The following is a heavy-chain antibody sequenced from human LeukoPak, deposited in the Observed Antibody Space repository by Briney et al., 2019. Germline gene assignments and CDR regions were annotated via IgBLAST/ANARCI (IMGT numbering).Heavy chain of an antibody. CDR3: ATYGGLGAFDI. CDR1: GGSISSYY. CDR2: INWNGGST. Sequence: ETLSLTCTVSGGSISSYYWNWIRQPPGKGLEWVSGINWNGGSTGYADSVKGRFTISRDNAKNSLYLQMNSLRAEDTALYYCATYGGLGAFDIWGQGTMVTVSS. D-gene: IGHD4-23*01. V-gene: IGHV3-20*04. J-gene: IGHJ3*02.